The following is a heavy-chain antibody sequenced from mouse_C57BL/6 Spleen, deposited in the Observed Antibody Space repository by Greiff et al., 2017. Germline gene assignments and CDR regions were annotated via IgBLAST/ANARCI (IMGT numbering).Heavy chain of an antibody. J-gene: IGHJ3*01. CDR3: TRGETGAWFAY. V-gene: IGHV5-9-1*02. CDR2: ISSGGDYI. CDR1: GFTFSSYA. D-gene: IGHD4-1*01. Sequence: VESGEGLVKPGGSLKLSCAASGFTFSSYAMSWVRQTPEKRLEWVAYISSGGDYIYYADTVKCRFTISRDNARNTLYLQMSSLKSEDTAMYYCTRGETGAWFAYWGKGTLVTVSA.